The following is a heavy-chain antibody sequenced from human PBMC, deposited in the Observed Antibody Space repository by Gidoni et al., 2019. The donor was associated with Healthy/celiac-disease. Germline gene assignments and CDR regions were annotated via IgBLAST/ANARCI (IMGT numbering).Heavy chain of an antibody. J-gene: IGHJ4*02. V-gene: IGHV3-23*01. CDR1: GFPFSSYA. D-gene: IGHD3-3*01. CDR3: AKGRRITIFGVVTDFDY. Sequence: EVQLFASGGGLVQPGGSLRLSCAASGFPFSSYAMSWVRQAPGKGLEWVSAISGSGGSTYYADSVKGRFTISRDNSKNTLYLQMNSLRAEDTAVYYCAKGRRITIFGVVTDFDYWGQGTLVTVSS. CDR2: ISGSGGST.